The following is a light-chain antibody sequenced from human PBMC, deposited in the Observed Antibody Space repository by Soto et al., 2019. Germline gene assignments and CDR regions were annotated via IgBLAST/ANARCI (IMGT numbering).Light chain of an antibody. CDR1: ADISNY. V-gene: IGKV1-33*01. J-gene: IGKJ3*01. CDR2: DES. CDR3: QQYANLPLP. Sequence: DIQMTQSPSSLSASAGDRDTITCQSRADISNYLNWYQQKPGKAPKVLIYDESHFESGVPSRFSGGGSGTEFTCPISSRQAEGIATYYCQQYANLPLPFGPGTKVDLQ.